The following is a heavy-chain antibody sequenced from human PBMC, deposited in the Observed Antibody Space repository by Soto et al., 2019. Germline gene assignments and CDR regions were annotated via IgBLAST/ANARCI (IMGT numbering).Heavy chain of an antibody. Sequence: QLQLQESGPGLVKPSETLSLTCTVSGASISTLTYNWGWIRQPPGKGLEWIGNIYYSGSPYYNPSRKSRGTISVDTSQNQFSLRLRSVTAADTALYFCAVHTRTAVTTFYHWGQGPMVPVSS. CDR1: GASISTLTYN. CDR3: AVHTRTAVTTFYH. V-gene: IGHV4-39*01. CDR2: IYYSGSP. J-gene: IGHJ4*02. D-gene: IGHD4-17*01.